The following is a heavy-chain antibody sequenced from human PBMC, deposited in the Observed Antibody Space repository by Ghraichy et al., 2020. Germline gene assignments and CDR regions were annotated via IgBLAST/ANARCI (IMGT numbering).Heavy chain of an antibody. D-gene: IGHD3-22*01. J-gene: IGHJ4*02. CDR1: GFTFSGYN. CDR2: ISYSSSYI. CDR3: ARDRGYYDSSGYRFDY. V-gene: IGHV3-21*01. Sequence: GGSLRLSCAASGFTFSGYNMNWVRQAPGKGLKWVSSISYSSSYIYYGDSVKGRFTISRDNAKNSLYLQMNSLRAEDSALYYCARDRGYYDSSGYRFDYWGQGTLVTVSS.